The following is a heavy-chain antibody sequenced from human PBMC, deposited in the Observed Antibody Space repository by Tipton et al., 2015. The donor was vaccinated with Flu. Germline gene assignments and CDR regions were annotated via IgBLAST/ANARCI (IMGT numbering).Heavy chain of an antibody. J-gene: IGHJ4*02. Sequence: TLSLTCTVSGGSVTTSSFYWGWIRQPPGKGLEWIGSLYNSETTSYNPSLKSRVTMSVDTSKNHFALNLSSVTAADTAVYYCAREEGVGSGRSLDYWGQGTLVTVSS. CDR1: GGSVTTSSFY. CDR2: LYNSETT. CDR3: AREEGVGSGRSLDY. V-gene: IGHV4-39*06. D-gene: IGHD3-10*01.